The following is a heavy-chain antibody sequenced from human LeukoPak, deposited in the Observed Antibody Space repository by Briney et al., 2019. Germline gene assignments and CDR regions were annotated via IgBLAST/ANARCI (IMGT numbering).Heavy chain of an antibody. CDR3: ARDIVSNYDTLTGYHPPGDYYYGMDV. V-gene: IGHV3-33*01. CDR2: IWYDGSNK. D-gene: IGHD3-9*01. Sequence: GRSLRLSCAASGFTFSSYGMHWVRQAPGKGLEWVAVIWYDGSNKYYADSVKGRFTISRDNSKNTLYLQMNSLRAEDTAVYYCARDIVSNYDTLTGYHPPGDYYYGMDVWGKGTTVTVSS. J-gene: IGHJ6*04. CDR1: GFTFSSYG.